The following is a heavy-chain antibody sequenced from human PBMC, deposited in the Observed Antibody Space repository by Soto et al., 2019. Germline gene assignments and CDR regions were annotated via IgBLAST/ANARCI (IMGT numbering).Heavy chain of an antibody. J-gene: IGHJ4*02. D-gene: IGHD3-3*01. Sequence: GASVKVSCKASGYTFTSYGISWVRQAPGQGLEWMGWISAYNGNTNYAQKLQGRVTMTTDTSTSTAYMELRSLRSDDTAVYYCARDGGTTIFGVVIAYFDYWGQGTLVTVSS. V-gene: IGHV1-18*01. CDR1: GYTFTSYG. CDR3: ARDGGTTIFGVVIAYFDY. CDR2: ISAYNGNT.